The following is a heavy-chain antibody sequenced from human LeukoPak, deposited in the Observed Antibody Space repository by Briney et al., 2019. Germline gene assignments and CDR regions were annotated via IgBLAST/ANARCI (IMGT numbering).Heavy chain of an antibody. CDR3: AKDNQGGAYYDSSNTAFDI. Sequence: PGGSLRLSCAASGFTFSSYGMSWVRQAPGKGLEWVSAISGSGGSTYYADSVKGRFTISRDNSKNTLYLQMNSLRAEDTAVYYCAKDNQGGAYYDSSNTAFDIWGQGTMVTVSS. CDR1: GFTFSSYG. D-gene: IGHD3-22*01. J-gene: IGHJ3*02. V-gene: IGHV3-23*01. CDR2: ISGSGGST.